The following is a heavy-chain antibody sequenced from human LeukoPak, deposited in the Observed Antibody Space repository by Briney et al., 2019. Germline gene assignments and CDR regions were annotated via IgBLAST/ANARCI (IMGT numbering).Heavy chain of an antibody. V-gene: IGHV4-30-4*01. D-gene: IGHD2/OR15-2a*01. CDR2: IYYTGSGNT. J-gene: IGHJ3*02. CDR3: ARVEYLSYAFDI. Sequence: SQTLSLTCTVSGGSISNGDYFWSWIRQPPGKGLEWIGYIYYTGSGNTYYNPSLKSRLTISLDTSKNQFSLMLSSVTAADTAMYYCARVEYLSYAFDIWGQGTMVTVSS. CDR1: GGSISNGDYF.